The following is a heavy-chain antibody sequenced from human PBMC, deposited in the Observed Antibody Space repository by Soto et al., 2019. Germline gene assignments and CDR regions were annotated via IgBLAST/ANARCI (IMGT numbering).Heavy chain of an antibody. CDR3: AREGEWLRIIDY. V-gene: IGHV6-1*01. Sequence: TRTETGTVSGGSGAKNTASSDWFRQTPSRGLEWLGRTYYRSKWYNDYAVSVKSRITINPDTSKNQFSLQLNSVTPEDTAVYYCAREGEWLRIIDYWGQGTLVT. J-gene: IGHJ4*02. CDR1: GGSGAKNTAS. D-gene: IGHD5-12*01. CDR2: TYYRSKWYN.